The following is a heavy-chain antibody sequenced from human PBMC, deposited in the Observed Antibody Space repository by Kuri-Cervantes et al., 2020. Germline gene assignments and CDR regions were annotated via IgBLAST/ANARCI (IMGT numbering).Heavy chain of an antibody. J-gene: IGHJ4*02. V-gene: IGHV1-69*05. Sequence: SVKVSCKASGYTFTSYYMHWVRQAPGQGLEWMGGIIPIFGTANYAQKFQGRVTITTDESTSTAYMELSSLRSEDTAVYYCARVLSDYYDSSGYGYWGQGTLVTVSS. CDR3: ARVLSDYYDSSGYGY. CDR1: GYTFTSYY. D-gene: IGHD3-22*01. CDR2: IIPIFGTA.